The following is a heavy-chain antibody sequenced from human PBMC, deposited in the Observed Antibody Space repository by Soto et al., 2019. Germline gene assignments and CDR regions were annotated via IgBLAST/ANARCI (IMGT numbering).Heavy chain of an antibody. V-gene: IGHV3-48*03. J-gene: IGHJ4*02. D-gene: IGHD3-3*01. CDR1: GFTFSSYE. CDR2: ISSSGSTI. CDR3: ARDLRYYDFWSGYYTNFDY. Sequence: GGSLRLSCAASGFTFSSYEMNWVRQAPGKGLEWVSYISSSGSTIYYADSVKGRFTISRDNAKNSLYLQMNSLRAEDTAVYYCARDLRYYDFWSGYYTNFDYWGQGTLVTVSS.